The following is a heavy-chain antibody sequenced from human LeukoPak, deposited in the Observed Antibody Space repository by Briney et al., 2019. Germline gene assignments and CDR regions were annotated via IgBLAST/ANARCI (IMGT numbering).Heavy chain of an antibody. CDR2: ISGSGGST. Sequence: GGSLRLSCAASGFTFSSYAMSWVRQAPGKGLEGVSAISGSGGSTYYADSVKGRFTISRDNSKNTLYLQMSSLRAEDTAVYYCARTSYYDPDYWGQGTLVTVSS. CDR1: GFTFSSYA. J-gene: IGHJ4*02. D-gene: IGHD3-22*01. CDR3: ARTSYYDPDY. V-gene: IGHV3-23*01.